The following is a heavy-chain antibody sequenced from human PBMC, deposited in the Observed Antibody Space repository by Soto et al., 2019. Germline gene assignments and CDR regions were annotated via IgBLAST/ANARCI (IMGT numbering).Heavy chain of an antibody. CDR1: GGSISSYY. CDR3: ARDGSGWYENWFDP. D-gene: IGHD6-19*01. J-gene: IGHJ5*02. CDR2: IYYSGST. V-gene: IGHV4-59*01. Sequence: SETLSLTCTVSGGSISSYYWIWIRQPPGKGLEWIGYIYYSGSTNYNPSLKSRVTISVDTSKNQFSLKLSSVTAADTAVYYCARDGSGWYENWFDPWGQGTLVTVSS.